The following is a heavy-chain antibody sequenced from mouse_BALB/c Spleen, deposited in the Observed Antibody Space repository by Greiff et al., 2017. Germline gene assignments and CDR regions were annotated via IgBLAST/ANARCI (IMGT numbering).Heavy chain of an antibody. CDR2: INSNGGST. CDR3: ARGTAPYYFDY. Sequence: EVKLMESGGGLVQPGGSLKLSCAASGFTFSSYGMSWVRQTPDKRLELVATINSNGGSTYYPDSVKGRFTISRDNAKNTLYLQMSSLKSEDTAMYYCARGTAPYYFDYWGQGTTLTVSS. V-gene: IGHV5-6-3*01. D-gene: IGHD1-2*01. CDR1: GFTFSSYG. J-gene: IGHJ2*01.